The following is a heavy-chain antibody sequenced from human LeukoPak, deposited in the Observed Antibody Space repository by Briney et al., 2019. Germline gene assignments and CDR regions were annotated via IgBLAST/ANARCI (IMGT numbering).Heavy chain of an antibody. CDR2: IIPIFGTA. V-gene: IGHV1-69*05. D-gene: IGHD3-10*01. CDR3: ARAHGSGSYYPWYFDY. J-gene: IGHJ4*02. CDR1: GGTFSSYA. Sequence: SVKVSCKASGGTFSSYAISWVRQAPGQGLEWMGGIIPIFGTANYAQKFQGRVTITTDESTSTAYMGLSSLRSEDTAVYYCARAHGSGSYYPWYFDYWGQGTLVTVSS.